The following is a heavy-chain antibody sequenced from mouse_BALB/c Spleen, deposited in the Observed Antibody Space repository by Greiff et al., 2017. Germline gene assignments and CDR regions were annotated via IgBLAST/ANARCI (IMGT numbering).Heavy chain of an antibody. Sequence: EVKVVESGGGLVKPGGSLKLSCAASGFTFSDYYMYWVRQTPEKRLEWVATISDGGSYTYYPDSVKGRFTISRDNAKNNLYLQMSSLKSEDTAMYYCARGSYYGLDYWGQGTTRTVS. CDR2: ISDGGSYT. V-gene: IGHV5-4*02. CDR1: GFTFSDYY. CDR3: ARGSYYGLDY. D-gene: IGHD1-2*01. J-gene: IGHJ2*01.